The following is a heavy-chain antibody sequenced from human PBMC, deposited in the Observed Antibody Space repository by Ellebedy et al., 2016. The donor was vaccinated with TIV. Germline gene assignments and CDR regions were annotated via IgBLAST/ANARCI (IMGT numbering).Heavy chain of an antibody. V-gene: IGHV3-7*01. CDR1: GFSFRSYW. J-gene: IGHJ5*02. Sequence: GESLKISCAASGFSFRSYWMSWVRQAPGKGLEWVANIYQDGSDQYYVDSVKGRFTISRDNANKSLFLQMNSLRVEDTAVYYCARRGSCGDYAVQVNSWFDTWGQGTLVTVSS. CDR2: IYQDGSDQ. CDR3: ARRGSCGDYAVQVNSWFDT. D-gene: IGHD2-21*02.